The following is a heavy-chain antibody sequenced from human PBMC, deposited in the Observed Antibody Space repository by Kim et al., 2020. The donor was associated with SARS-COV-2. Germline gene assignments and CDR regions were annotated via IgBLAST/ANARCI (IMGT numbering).Heavy chain of an antibody. CDR1: GGSFSGYY. CDR2: INHSGST. CDR3: ARERDIVVVVAATYDAFDI. J-gene: IGHJ3*02. V-gene: IGHV4-34*01. D-gene: IGHD2-15*01. Sequence: SETLSLTCAVYGGSFSGYYWSWIRQPPGKGLEWIGEINHSGSTNYNPSLKSRVTISVDTSKNQFSLKLSSVTAADMAVYYCARERDIVVVVAATYDAFDIWGQGTMVTVSS.